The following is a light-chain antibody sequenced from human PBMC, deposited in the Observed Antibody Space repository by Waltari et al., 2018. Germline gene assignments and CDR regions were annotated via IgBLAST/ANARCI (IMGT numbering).Light chain of an antibody. CDR2: RNH. CDR1: NNNVSYAG. CDR3: SAWDRSLSAWV. J-gene: IGLJ3*02. Sequence: QAGLTQPPSVSTDLRQTATLSCTGNNNNVSYAGATWLQQHQGHPPKLLFYRNHNRPSGISERFSASRSGSTASLTITGLQPEDEADYYCSAWDRSLSAWVFGGGTKLTVL. V-gene: IGLV10-54*04.